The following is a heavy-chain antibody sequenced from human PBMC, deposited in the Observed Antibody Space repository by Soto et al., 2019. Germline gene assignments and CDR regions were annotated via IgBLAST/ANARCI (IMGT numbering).Heavy chain of an antibody. CDR3: ASKMESELHYYYYYGMDV. J-gene: IGHJ6*02. V-gene: IGHV1-69*06. CDR1: GGTFSSYA. CDR2: IIPIFGTA. Sequence: QVQLVQSGAEVKKPGSSVKVSCKASGGTFSSYAISWVRQAPGQGLEWMGGIIPIFGTANYAQKFQGRVTITADKSTSTAYMELSSLRSEDTAVYYCASKMESELHYYYYYGMDVWGQGTTVTVSS. D-gene: IGHD3-3*01.